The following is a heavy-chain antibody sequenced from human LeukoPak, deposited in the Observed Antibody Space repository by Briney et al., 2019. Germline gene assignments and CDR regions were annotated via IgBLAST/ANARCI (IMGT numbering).Heavy chain of an antibody. CDR2: ISYDGSNE. V-gene: IGHV3-30*18. J-gene: IGHJ4*02. CDR1: GVTFNTYG. Sequence: GGSLRLSCAASGVTFNTYGMHWVRQAPGKGLEWVAVISYDGSNEYYADSVKGRFTISRDNSKNTLYLQMDSLRVEDTAVYFCANDMGDADYVVDYWGQGTLVTVSS. D-gene: IGHD4-17*01. CDR3: ANDMGDADYVVDY.